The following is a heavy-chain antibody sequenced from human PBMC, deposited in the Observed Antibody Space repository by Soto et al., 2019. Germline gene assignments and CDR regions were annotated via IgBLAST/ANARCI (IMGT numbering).Heavy chain of an antibody. CDR1: GYRFTSYW. CDR3: ARRCSSTSCYGYYYYYGMDV. CDR2: IDPSDSYT. J-gene: IGHJ6*02. Sequence: GESLTISCKGSGYRFTSYWISWVRQMPGKGLEWMGRIDPSDSYTNYSPSFQGHVTISADKSISTAYLQWSSLKASDTAMYYCARRCSSTSCYGYYYYYGMDVWGQGTMVTVSS. D-gene: IGHD2-2*01. V-gene: IGHV5-10-1*01.